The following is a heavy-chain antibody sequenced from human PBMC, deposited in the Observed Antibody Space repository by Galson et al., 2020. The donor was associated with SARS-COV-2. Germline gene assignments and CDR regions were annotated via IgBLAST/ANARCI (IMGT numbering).Heavy chain of an antibody. CDR2: IYYSGST. Sequence: SETLSLTCTVPGGSISSYYWTWIRQPPGKGLEWIGYIYYSGSTNYNPSLKSRVTIAVDTSKNQFSLKLSSVTAAGTAVYSCAGSQGTLDLYGMDVWGQGTTVTVFS. J-gene: IGHJ6*02. CDR1: GGSISSYY. V-gene: IGHV4-59*01. D-gene: IGHD3-3*01. CDR3: AGSQGTLDLYGMDV.